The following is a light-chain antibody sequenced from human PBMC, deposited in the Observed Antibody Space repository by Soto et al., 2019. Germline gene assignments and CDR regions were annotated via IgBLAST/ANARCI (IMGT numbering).Light chain of an antibody. CDR1: SSDVGGYSY. CDR2: DVF. J-gene: IGLJ2*01. CDR3: SAYSSANTLGV. Sequence: QSALTQPASVSGSPGQSITISCTGTSSDVGGYSYVSWYQQNPGKAPKLIIYDVFSRPSGVSTRFSGSKSGNTASLTISGLQADDGADYYCSAYSSANTLGVFGGGTKFTVL. V-gene: IGLV2-14*01.